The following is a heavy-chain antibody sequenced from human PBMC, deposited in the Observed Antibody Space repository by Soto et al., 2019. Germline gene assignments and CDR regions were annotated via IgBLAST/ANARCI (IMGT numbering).Heavy chain of an antibody. CDR1: GYSFTNYW. CDR2: IYVGDSDT. J-gene: IGHJ4*02. CDR3: ARLVNIFDXDY. V-gene: IGHV5-51*01. Sequence: PGEALKISCKGSGYSFTNYWIGWVRQMPGKGLELMVIIYVGDSDTRYSPSFQGQVTISAEKSISTAYLQWSSLKASDTAMYYCARLVNIFDXDYWGQGPLVTXS.